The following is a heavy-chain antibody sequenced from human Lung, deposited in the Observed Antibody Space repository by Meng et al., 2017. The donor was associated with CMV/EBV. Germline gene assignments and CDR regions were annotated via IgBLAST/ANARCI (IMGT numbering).Heavy chain of an antibody. CDR2: MNPNSGNT. J-gene: IGHJ6*02. CDR3: ARTRIEVEPDGTKIKYYNYGMDY. CDR1: GYTFHTYD. V-gene: IGHV1-8*01. Sequence: AXVXVSXXDSGYTFHTYDINWVRQATGQGLEWMGWMNPNSGNTGYAQKFQGRVTMTRVTSISTAYMELSSLTSDDTAVYYCARTRIEVEPDGTKIKYYNYGMDYWGQGTXVTVSS. D-gene: IGHD2-15*01.